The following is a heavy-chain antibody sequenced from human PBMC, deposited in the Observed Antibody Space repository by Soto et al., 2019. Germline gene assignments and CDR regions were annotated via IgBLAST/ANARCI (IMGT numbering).Heavy chain of an antibody. V-gene: IGHV3-48*04. D-gene: IGHD3-10*01. CDR3: ARGSTAHWYFDL. CDR2: ISSSSSTI. CDR1: GCTFSSYS. Sequence: GGSLRLPCAASGCTFSSYSMNWVRQAPGKGLEWVSYISSSSSTIYYTDSVRGRFSISRDNANNSLYLQMNSLRAEDTALYYCARGSTAHWYFDLWGRGTLVTVSS. J-gene: IGHJ2*01.